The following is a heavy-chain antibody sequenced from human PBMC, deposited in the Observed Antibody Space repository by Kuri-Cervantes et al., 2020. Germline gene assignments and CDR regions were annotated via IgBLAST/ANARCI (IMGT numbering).Heavy chain of an antibody. Sequence: SVKVSCKASGGTFSSYAISWVRQAPGQGLEWMGGIIPIFGTANYAQKLQGGVTLTRDTSTTTAYMELRSLRPDDTAVYYCVRDRMELWLAFDYWGQGTLVTVSS. D-gene: IGHD5-18*01. CDR1: GGTFSSYA. CDR2: IIPIFGTA. J-gene: IGHJ4*02. V-gene: IGHV1-69*05. CDR3: VRDRMELWLAFDY.